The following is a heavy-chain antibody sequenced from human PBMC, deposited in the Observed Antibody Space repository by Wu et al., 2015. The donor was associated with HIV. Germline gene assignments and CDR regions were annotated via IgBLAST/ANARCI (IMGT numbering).Heavy chain of an antibody. Sequence: QVQLVQSGAEVKKPGSSVKVSCKASGGTFSSYAISWVRQAPGQGLEWMGGIIPIFGTANYAQKFQGRVTITTDESTSTAYMELSSLRSEDTAVYYCARMVRGARYYYYYYGMDVWGQGTTVTSP. CDR2: IIPIFGTA. J-gene: IGHJ6*02. D-gene: IGHD3-10*01. CDR1: GGTFSSYA. V-gene: IGHV1-69*05. CDR3: ARMVRGARYYYYYYGMDV.